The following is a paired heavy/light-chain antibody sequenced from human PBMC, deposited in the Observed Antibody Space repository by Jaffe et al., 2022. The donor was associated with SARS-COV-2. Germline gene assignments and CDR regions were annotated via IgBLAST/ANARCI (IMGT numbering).Heavy chain of an antibody. V-gene: IGHV3-7*03. CDR2: IKYDGSED. J-gene: IGHJ6*02. CDR3: ARGHKGLEV. CDR1: GLRFSSFW. Sequence: EVKLVESGGGLVQPGGSLRLSCATSGLRFSSFWMSWVRQTPGKGLESVAYIKYDGSEDEYLDSVKGRFTISRDNAKNSLYLQMNSLTAEDTAVYYCARGHKGLEVWGQGTTVTVSS.
Light chain of an antibody. J-gene: IGKJ1*01. CDR3: EQYVSSART. Sequence: EIVLTQSPGTLSLSPGERATLSCRASQSVSSYLAWYQQKLGQAPRLLIYDASSRVTGTPDRFSGSGSGTDFTLTISRLEPEDFAVYYCEQYVSSARTFGQGTKVEI. CDR1: QSVSSY. V-gene: IGKV3-20*01. CDR2: DAS.